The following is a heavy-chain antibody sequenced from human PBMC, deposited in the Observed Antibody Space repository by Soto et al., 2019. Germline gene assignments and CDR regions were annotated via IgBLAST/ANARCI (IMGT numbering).Heavy chain of an antibody. D-gene: IGHD3-3*01. CDR1: GGTFSSYA. J-gene: IGHJ6*02. Sequence: QVQLVQSGAEVKKPGSSVKVSCKASGGTFSSYAISWVRQAPGQGLEWMGGIIPIFGTANYAQKFQGRVTITADESTNTAYMELSSLRSEDTAVYYCARARYYDFWSDTAYYGMDVWGQGTTVTVSS. V-gene: IGHV1-69*01. CDR3: ARARYYDFWSDTAYYGMDV. CDR2: IIPIFGTA.